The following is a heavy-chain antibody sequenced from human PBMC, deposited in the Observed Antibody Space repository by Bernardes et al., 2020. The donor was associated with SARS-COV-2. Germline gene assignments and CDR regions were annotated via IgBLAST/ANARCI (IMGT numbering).Heavy chain of an antibody. V-gene: IGHV3-20*04. Sequence: GGSLRLSCAASGFTFDDYGMSWVRQAPGKGLEWVSGINWNGGSTGYADSVKGRFTISRDNAKNSLYLQMNSLRAEDTALYYCAREMASFAAMVTNDAFDIWGQGTMVTVSS. CDR1: GFTFDDYG. J-gene: IGHJ3*02. CDR3: AREMASFAAMVTNDAFDI. D-gene: IGHD5-18*01. CDR2: INWNGGST.